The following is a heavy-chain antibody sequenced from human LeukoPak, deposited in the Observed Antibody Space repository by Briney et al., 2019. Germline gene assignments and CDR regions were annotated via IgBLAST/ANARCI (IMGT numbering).Heavy chain of an antibody. CDR2: ISSDSSYT. D-gene: IGHD6-13*01. J-gene: IGHJ4*02. CDR1: GFIFSDYY. V-gene: IGHV3-11*06. Sequence: PGGSLRLSCAAFGFIFSDYYMTWIRQAPGKGLDWISYISSDSSYTRYADSVKGRFTVSRDNAKNSLYLQMNSLRAEDTAVYYCARLHFTAAAGTYDYWGQGTLVTVSS. CDR3: ARLHFTAAAGTYDY.